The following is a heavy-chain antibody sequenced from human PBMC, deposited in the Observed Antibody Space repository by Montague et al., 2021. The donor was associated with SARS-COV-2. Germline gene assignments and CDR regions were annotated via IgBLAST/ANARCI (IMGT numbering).Heavy chain of an antibody. Sequence: SETLSLTCTVSGGSISSSSYYWGWIRQPPGKGLEWIGSIYYSGSTHYKPSLKSRVTMSVDKSRNQFSLRLTSVTAADTAIYYCARKGSGGSDLDYWGQGTLVTVSS. CDR3: ARKGSGGSDLDY. D-gene: IGHD3-10*01. V-gene: IGHV4-39*07. CDR2: IYYSGST. CDR1: GGSISSSSYY. J-gene: IGHJ4*02.